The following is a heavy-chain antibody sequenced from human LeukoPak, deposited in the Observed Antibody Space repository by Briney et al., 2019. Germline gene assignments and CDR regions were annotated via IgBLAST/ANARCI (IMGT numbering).Heavy chain of an antibody. CDR2: ISGSGGST. Sequence: GGSLRLSCAASGFTFSSYAMSWVRQAQGKGLEWVSTISGSGGSTDYADSVKGRFTLSRDNSKNTLFLQVNSLRADDTAVYYCAKFHSPGRVTHFYWYFDLWGRGTLVTVSS. D-gene: IGHD2-21*02. J-gene: IGHJ2*01. CDR3: AKFHSPGRVTHFYWYFDL. CDR1: GFTFSSYA. V-gene: IGHV3-23*01.